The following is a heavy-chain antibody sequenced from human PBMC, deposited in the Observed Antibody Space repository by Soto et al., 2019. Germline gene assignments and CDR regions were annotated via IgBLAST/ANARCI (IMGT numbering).Heavy chain of an antibody. CDR1: GFTFNSYA. CDR2: ISASGGGT. CDR3: ARDLHFDYGMDV. Sequence: GGSLRLSCAASGFTFNSYAMSWVRQAPGKGLEWVSAISASGGGTYYADSVKGRFTISRDHSKNTLYLQMNSLRAEDTAVYYCARDLHFDYGMDVWGQGTTVTVS. J-gene: IGHJ6*02. V-gene: IGHV3-23*01.